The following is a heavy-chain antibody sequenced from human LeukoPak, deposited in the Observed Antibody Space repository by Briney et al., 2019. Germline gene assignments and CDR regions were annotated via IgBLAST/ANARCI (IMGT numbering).Heavy chain of an antibody. CDR3: ARDGMGSIAVAESWFDP. Sequence: PSETLSLTCTVSGGSISSSSYYWGWMRQPPGKGLEWIGSIYYTGRTYSNPSLKSRVTISVDTSKNQFSLKLSSVTAADTAVYYCARDGMGSIAVAESWFDPWGQGTLVTVSS. V-gene: IGHV4-39*07. CDR1: GGSISSSSYY. D-gene: IGHD6-19*01. CDR2: IYYTGRT. J-gene: IGHJ5*02.